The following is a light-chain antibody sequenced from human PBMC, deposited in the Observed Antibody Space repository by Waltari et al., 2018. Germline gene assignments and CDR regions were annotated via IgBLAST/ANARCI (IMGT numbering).Light chain of an antibody. CDR1: QSLLHSDGRAH. Sequence: EIVMTQAPLSLSVTPGQPASMSCKSSQSLLHSDGRAHLYWYLQKPGQSPQLLISEVSNRFSGVTERFSGSGSGTDFTLKISRVEAEDVGVYFCMQNIQLPTFGQGTKVEIE. J-gene: IGKJ1*01. V-gene: IGKV2D-29*02. CDR3: MQNIQLPT. CDR2: EVS.